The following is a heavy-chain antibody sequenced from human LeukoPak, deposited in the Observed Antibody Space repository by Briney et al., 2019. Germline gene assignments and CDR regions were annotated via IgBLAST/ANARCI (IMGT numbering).Heavy chain of an antibody. Sequence: SETLSLTCAVYGGSFSGYYWSWIRQPPGKGLEWIGEINHSGSTNYNPSLKSRVTISVDTSKNQFSLKLSSVTAADTAVYYCARHAGYSSGWYPYYYYMDVWGKGTTVTISS. CDR1: GGSFSGYY. J-gene: IGHJ6*03. D-gene: IGHD6-19*01. CDR3: ARHAGYSSGWYPYYYYMDV. CDR2: INHSGST. V-gene: IGHV4-34*01.